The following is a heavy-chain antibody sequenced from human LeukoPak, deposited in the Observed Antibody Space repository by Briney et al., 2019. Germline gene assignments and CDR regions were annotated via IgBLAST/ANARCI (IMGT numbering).Heavy chain of an antibody. CDR1: GGSFSGYY. CDR3: AREAIFGVAPGYFQH. V-gene: IGHV4-34*01. D-gene: IGHD3-3*01. J-gene: IGHJ1*01. Sequence: PSETLSLTCAVYGGSFSGYYWSWIRQPPGKGLEWIGNIYYSGSTYYNPSLKSRVTISVDTSKNQFSLKLNSVTAADTAVYYCAREAIFGVAPGYFQHWGQGTLVTVSS. CDR2: IYYSGST.